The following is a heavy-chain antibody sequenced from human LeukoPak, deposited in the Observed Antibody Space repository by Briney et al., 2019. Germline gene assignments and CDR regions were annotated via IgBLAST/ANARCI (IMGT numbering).Heavy chain of an antibody. CDR3: AKSPRGGNLYYFDY. CDR1: GFTFCSYE. Sequence: PGGSLRLSCAASGFTFCSYEMNWVRQAPGKGLEWVSYISSSGSTIYYADSVKGRFTISRDNSKNTLYLQINSLRAEDTAVYYCAKSPRGGNLYYFDYWGQGTLVTVSS. J-gene: IGHJ4*02. CDR2: ISSSGSTI. V-gene: IGHV3-48*03. D-gene: IGHD4-23*01.